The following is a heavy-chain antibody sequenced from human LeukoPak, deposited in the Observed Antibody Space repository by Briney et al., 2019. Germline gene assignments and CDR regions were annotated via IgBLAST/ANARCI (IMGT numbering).Heavy chain of an antibody. D-gene: IGHD3-10*01. CDR3: ARGRGMMGYYGMDV. J-gene: IGHJ6*02. V-gene: IGHV3-30-3*01. CDR1: GFTFSSYA. Sequence: GGSLRLSCAASGFTFSSYAMHWVRQAPGKGLEWVAVISYDGSNKYYADSVKGRFTISRENSKNTLYLQMNSLRAEDTAVYYCARGRGMMGYYGMDVWGQGTTVTVSS. CDR2: ISYDGSNK.